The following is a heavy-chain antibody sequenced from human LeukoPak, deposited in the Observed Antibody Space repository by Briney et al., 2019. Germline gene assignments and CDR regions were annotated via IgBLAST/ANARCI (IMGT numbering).Heavy chain of an antibody. V-gene: IGHV4-30-2*01. D-gene: IGHD4-17*01. Sequence: SQTLSLTCTVSGGSFSSGDYYWSWIRQPPGKGLEWIGYIYHSGSTYYNPSLKSRVTISVDRSKNQFSLKLSSVTAADTAVYYCARYTVTYFDYWGQGTLVTVSS. CDR2: IYHSGST. J-gene: IGHJ4*02. CDR3: ARYTVTYFDY. CDR1: GGSFSSGDYY.